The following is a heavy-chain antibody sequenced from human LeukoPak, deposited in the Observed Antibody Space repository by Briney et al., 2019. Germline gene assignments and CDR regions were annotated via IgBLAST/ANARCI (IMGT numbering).Heavy chain of an antibody. V-gene: IGHV3-13*01. J-gene: IGHJ6*02. Sequence: PGGSLRLSCAASGLTFSNYDMHWVRQATGKGLEWVSAISNEGDTFYPGSVKGRFTISRDNAKNSLYLQMNSLRAGDTAVYYCARDFEGYGMDVWGQGTTVTVSS. CDR3: ARDFEGYGMDV. CDR2: ISNEGDT. CDR1: GLTFSNYD.